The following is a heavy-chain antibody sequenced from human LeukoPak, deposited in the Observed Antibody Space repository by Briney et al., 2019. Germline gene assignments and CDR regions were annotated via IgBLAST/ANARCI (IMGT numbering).Heavy chain of an antibody. Sequence: SETLSLTCTVSGGSLTSHFWSWIRQPPGRGLEWIAYMFDSVNTKDNPSLKSRLTLSADTSKNQFSLRLSSVTAADTAMYYCATIKRGSIFGYFDFWGQGIKVTVSS. J-gene: IGHJ4*02. CDR2: MFDSVNT. V-gene: IGHV4-59*11. CDR3: ATIKRGSIFGYFDF. D-gene: IGHD5-18*01. CDR1: GGSLTSHF.